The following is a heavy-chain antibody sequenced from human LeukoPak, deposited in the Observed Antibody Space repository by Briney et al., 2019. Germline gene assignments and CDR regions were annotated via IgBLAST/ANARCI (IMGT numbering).Heavy chain of an antibody. CDR2: IWYDGSNK. J-gene: IGHJ4*02. Sequence: GGSLRLSCAASGFTFRSHGMHWVRQAPGKGLEWVAFIWYDGSNKYYTDSVKGRFTISRDNSKNTLYLQMNSLRAEDTAVYYCAGDRATSYFDYWGQGALVTISS. D-gene: IGHD1-26*01. CDR1: GFTFRSHG. CDR3: AGDRATSYFDY. V-gene: IGHV3-33*01.